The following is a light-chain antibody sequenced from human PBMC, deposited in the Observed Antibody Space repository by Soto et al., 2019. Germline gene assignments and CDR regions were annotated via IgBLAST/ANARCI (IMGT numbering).Light chain of an antibody. CDR3: QQSYSTPGT. J-gene: IGKJ1*01. Sequence: STTHTCRSSQSVASRLAWYQQKPGQAPKLLIYDASSWATGIPARFSGSGSGTDFTLTIRSLQPEEFATYYCQQSYSTPGTFGQGTKVDIK. CDR2: DAS. CDR1: QSVASR. V-gene: IGKV3-11*01.